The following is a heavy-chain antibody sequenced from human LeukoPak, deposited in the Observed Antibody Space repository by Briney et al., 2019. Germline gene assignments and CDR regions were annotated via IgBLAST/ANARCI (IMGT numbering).Heavy chain of an antibody. D-gene: IGHD2-15*01. CDR1: GFTFDDYG. V-gene: IGHV3-20*04. J-gene: IGHJ4*02. Sequence: PGGSLRLSCAASGFTFDDYGMSWVRQAPGKGLERVSGINWNGGSTGYADSVKGRFTISRDNAKNSLYLQMNSLRAEDTAFYYCAGKPYDGSWIDYWGQGTLVTVSS. CDR2: INWNGGST. CDR3: AGKPYDGSWIDY.